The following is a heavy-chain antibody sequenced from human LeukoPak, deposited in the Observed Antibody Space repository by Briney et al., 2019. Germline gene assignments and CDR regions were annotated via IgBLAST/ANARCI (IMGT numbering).Heavy chain of an antibody. Sequence: SETLSLTCTVSGGSISSYYWSWLRQPPGKGLEWIGYIYYSGSTNYNPSLKSRVTISVDTSKNQFSLKLSSVTAADTAVYYCARTSSGHYYFDYWGQGTLVTVSS. J-gene: IGHJ4*02. CDR2: IYYSGST. V-gene: IGHV4-59*01. D-gene: IGHD3-22*01. CDR3: ARTSSGHYYFDY. CDR1: GGSISSYY.